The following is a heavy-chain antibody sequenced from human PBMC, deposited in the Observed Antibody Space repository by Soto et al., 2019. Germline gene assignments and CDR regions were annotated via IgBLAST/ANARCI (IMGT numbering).Heavy chain of an antibody. CDR2: IYYSGST. Sequence: TLSLTCTVSGGSISSGGYYWSWIRQHPGKGLEWIGYIYYSGSTYYNPSLKSRATISVDTSKNQFSLKLSSVTAADTAVYYCARVANYYGSGSYYVWFDPWGQGTLVTVSS. CDR1: GGSISSGGYY. J-gene: IGHJ5*02. V-gene: IGHV4-31*03. D-gene: IGHD3-10*01. CDR3: ARVANYYGSGSYYVWFDP.